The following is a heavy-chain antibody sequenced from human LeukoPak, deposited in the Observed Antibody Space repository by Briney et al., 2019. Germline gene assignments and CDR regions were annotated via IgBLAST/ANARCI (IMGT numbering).Heavy chain of an antibody. D-gene: IGHD5-18*01. V-gene: IGHV4-59*01. CDR1: GDSISHYY. J-gene: IGHJ4*02. Sequence: SETLSLTCTVSGDSISHYYWTWIRQPPGKGLEWIGYIYYSGSTNYNPSLKSRVTISVDTSKNQFSLKLSSVTAADTAVYYCARVHSYGSFDYWGQGTLVTVSS. CDR2: IYYSGST. CDR3: ARVHSYGSFDY.